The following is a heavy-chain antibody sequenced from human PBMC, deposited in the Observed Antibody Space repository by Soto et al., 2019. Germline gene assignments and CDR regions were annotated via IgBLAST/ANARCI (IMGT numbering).Heavy chain of an antibody. Sequence: QVQLQESGPGLVKPSQTLSLACSVSGAIVTSGENYWSWVRQAPGKGLEWIGYVYDSGITYYTPALRSRVTLSLDRPNNEVSLKLSSVTAADTAVYYCATWHEQEHAFDVWGQGTTVTISS. CDR1: GAIVTSGENY. V-gene: IGHV4-30-4*01. CDR3: ATWHEQEHAFDV. CDR2: VYDSGIT. D-gene: IGHD1-1*01. J-gene: IGHJ3*01.